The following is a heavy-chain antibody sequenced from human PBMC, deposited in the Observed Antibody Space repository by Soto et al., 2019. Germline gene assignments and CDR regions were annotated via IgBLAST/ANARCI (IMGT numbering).Heavy chain of an antibody. Sequence: ASVKVSCKASGYTFTSYGISWVRQAPGQGLEWMGWISAYNGNTNYAQKLQGRVTMTTDTSTSTAYMELRSLRSDDTAVYYCARGVVVAAYYYYSGMDVWGQGTTVTVSS. CDR3: ARGVVVAAYYYYSGMDV. CDR2: ISAYNGNT. D-gene: IGHD2-15*01. CDR1: GYTFTSYG. J-gene: IGHJ6*02. V-gene: IGHV1-18*04.